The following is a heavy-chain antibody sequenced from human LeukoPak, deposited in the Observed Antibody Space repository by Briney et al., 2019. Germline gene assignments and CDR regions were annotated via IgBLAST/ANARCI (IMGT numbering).Heavy chain of an antibody. J-gene: IGHJ5*02. Sequence: GASVKVSCKASGYTFTSYDFNWVRQATGQRPEWMGWMSPNSGDTGYAQKFQDRVTMTRNTSISTAYMELSSLRSDDTAVYYCARADGNSHLDPWGQGTLVTVSS. V-gene: IGHV1-8*01. D-gene: IGHD4-23*01. CDR1: GYTFTSYD. CDR2: MSPNSGDT. CDR3: ARADGNSHLDP.